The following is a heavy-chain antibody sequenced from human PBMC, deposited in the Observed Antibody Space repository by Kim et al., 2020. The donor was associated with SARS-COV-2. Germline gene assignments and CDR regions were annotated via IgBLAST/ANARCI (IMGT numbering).Heavy chain of an antibody. CDR2: IYYSGST. Sequence: SETLSLTCTVSGGSISSYYWSWIRQPPGKGLEWIGYIYYSGSTNYNPSLKSRVTISVDTSKNQFSLKLSSVTAADTAVYYCASQNLYCSGGSCPNNGGGMDVWGQGTTVTVSS. CDR3: ASQNLYCSGGSCPNNGGGMDV. V-gene: IGHV4-59*08. D-gene: IGHD2-15*01. CDR1: GGSISSYY. J-gene: IGHJ6*02.